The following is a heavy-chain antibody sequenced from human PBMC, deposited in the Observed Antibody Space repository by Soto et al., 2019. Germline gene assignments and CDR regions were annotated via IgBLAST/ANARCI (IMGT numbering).Heavy chain of an antibody. V-gene: IGHV3-30*18. Sequence: GGSLRLSCAASGFTFSSYGMHWVRQAPGKGLEWVAVISYDGSNKYYADSVKGRFTISRDNSKNTLYLQMNSLRAEDTAVYYCAKRTGYSSSWSTRYYYYYGMDVWGQGTTVTVSS. CDR2: ISYDGSNK. J-gene: IGHJ6*02. D-gene: IGHD6-13*01. CDR3: AKRTGYSSSWSTRYYYYYGMDV. CDR1: GFTFSSYG.